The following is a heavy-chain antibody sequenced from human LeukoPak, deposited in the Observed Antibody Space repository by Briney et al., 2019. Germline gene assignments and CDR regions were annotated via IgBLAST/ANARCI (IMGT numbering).Heavy chain of an antibody. CDR2: MNPNSGNT. V-gene: IGHV1-8*01. D-gene: IGHD3-10*01. J-gene: IGHJ5*02. Sequence: ASVKVSCKASGYTFTSYDINWVRQATGQGLEWMGWMNPNSGNTGYAQKFQGRVTMTRNTSISTAYMELSSLRSEDTAVYYCARGSYYGSGNQNWFDPWGQGTLVTVSS. CDR1: GYTFTSYD. CDR3: ARGSYYGSGNQNWFDP.